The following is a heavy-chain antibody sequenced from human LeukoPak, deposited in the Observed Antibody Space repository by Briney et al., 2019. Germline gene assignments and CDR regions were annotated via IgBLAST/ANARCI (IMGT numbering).Heavy chain of an antibody. CDR1: GFTLSSYG. V-gene: IGHV3-21*01. CDR3: ARAGAVHWYFDF. Sequence: GGSLRLSCAASGFTLSSYGMNWVRQAPGKGLEWVSCVRGSSSYIHYLDSVKGRFTISRDNAKNSLILQMNSLRADHTAVYYCARAGAVHWYFDFWGRGTLVTVSS. J-gene: IGHJ2*01. CDR2: VRGSSSYI. D-gene: IGHD3-10*01.